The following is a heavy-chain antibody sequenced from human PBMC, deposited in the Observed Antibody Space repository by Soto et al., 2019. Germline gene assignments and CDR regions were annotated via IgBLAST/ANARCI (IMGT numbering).Heavy chain of an antibody. CDR2: ISSSSSTI. CDR3: ARERYSGSYHTFYYYYGMDV. D-gene: IGHD1-26*01. CDR1: GFTFSSYS. V-gene: IGHV3-48*02. Sequence: GGSLRLSCAASGFTFSSYSMNWVRQAPGKGLEWVSYISSSSSTIYYADSVKGRFTISRDNAKNSLYLQMNSLRDGDTALYYCARERYSGSYHTFYYYYGMDVWGQGTTVTVSS. J-gene: IGHJ6*02.